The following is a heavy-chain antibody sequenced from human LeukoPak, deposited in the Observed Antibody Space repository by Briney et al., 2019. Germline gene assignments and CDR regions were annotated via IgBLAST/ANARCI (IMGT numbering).Heavy chain of an antibody. CDR2: ISGSGGST. V-gene: IGHV3-23*01. CDR3: AGSMVRGVIAPYYYYNMDV. J-gene: IGHJ6*02. CDR1: GFTFSSYA. Sequence: GGSLRLSCAASGFTFSSYAMSWVRQAPGKGLEWVSAISGSGGSTYYADSVKGRFTISRDNSKNTLYLQMNSLRTEDTAVYYCAGSMVRGVIAPYYYYNMDVWGQGTTVTVSS. D-gene: IGHD3-10*01.